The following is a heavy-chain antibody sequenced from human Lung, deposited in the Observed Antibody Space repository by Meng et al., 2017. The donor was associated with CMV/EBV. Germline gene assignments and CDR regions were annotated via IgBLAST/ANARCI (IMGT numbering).Heavy chain of an antibody. Sequence: YYRRWIRQPQGKGLERNGEIKNSESTNNNPTLKSQITISVDTYKNKFSLKLSSVTAADTAVYYYARGWAMRYCSSTSCYKGQWYFDLWGRGTLVTVSS. CDR1: YY. J-gene: IGHJ2*01. CDR3: ARGWAMRYCSSTSCYKGQWYFDL. CDR2: IKNSEST. D-gene: IGHD2-2*02. V-gene: IGHV4-34*01.